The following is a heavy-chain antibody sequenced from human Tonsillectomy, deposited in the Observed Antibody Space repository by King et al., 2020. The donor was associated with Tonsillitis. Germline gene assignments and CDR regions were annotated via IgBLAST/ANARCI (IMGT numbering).Heavy chain of an antibody. CDR2: ISSSGNTT. D-gene: IGHD6-25*01. J-gene: IGHJ4*02. CDR3: ARAARGVDY. Sequence: QVQLVESGGALVKPGGSLRLSCSPSGFTFTDYYMSWIRQAPGKGLEWISYISSSGNTTYYADSVRGRFTISRDNAKKSTYLQMNSLRVEDTAVYYCARAARGVDYWGQGTLVTVSS. CDR1: GFTFTDYY. V-gene: IGHV3-11*01.